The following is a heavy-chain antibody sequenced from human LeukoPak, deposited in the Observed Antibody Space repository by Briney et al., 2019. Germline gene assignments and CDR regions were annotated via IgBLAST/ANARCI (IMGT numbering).Heavy chain of an antibody. Sequence: SETLSLTCTVSGGSISSYYWSWIRQPAGKGLEWIGRIHTSGSTNYNPSLKSRVTMSEDTSKNQFSLKLSSVSAADTAVYYCARDRYYYDSSGYYTWFDPWGQGTLVTVSS. D-gene: IGHD3-22*01. CDR1: GGSISSYY. CDR3: ARDRYYYDSSGYYTWFDP. V-gene: IGHV4-4*07. CDR2: IHTSGST. J-gene: IGHJ5*02.